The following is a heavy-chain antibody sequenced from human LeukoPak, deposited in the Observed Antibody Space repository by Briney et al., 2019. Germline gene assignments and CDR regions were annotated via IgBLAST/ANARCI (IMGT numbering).Heavy chain of an antibody. CDR2: VNPNSGGT. CDR3: ARGNPTLWFGRHHVYYYYMDV. V-gene: IGHV1-2*02. CDR1: GYTFTSYG. D-gene: IGHD3-10*01. J-gene: IGHJ6*03. Sequence: GASVKVSCKASGYTFTSYGISWVRQAPGQGLEWMGWVNPNSGGTNYAQKFQGRVTMTRDTSISTAYMELSRLRSDDTAVYYCARGNPTLWFGRHHVYYYYMDVWGKGTTVTVSS.